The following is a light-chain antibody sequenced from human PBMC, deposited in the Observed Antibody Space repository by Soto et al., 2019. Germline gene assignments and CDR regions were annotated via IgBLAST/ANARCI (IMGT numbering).Light chain of an antibody. Sequence: DIQMTQSPSSVSASVGDRVTITCRASQSISSLLAWYQQKPGKAPKLLIYDASSLESGVPSRFSGSGSGTEFTLTISSLQPDDFATYYCQQYNSYSPLTFGGGTKVDIK. CDR1: QSISSL. CDR3: QQYNSYSPLT. V-gene: IGKV1-5*01. CDR2: DAS. J-gene: IGKJ4*01.